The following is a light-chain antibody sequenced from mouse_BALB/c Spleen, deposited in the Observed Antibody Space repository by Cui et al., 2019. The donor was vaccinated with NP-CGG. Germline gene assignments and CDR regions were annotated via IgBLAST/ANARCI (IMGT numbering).Light chain of an antibody. CDR2: GTN. V-gene: IGLV1*01. J-gene: IGLJ1*01. CDR1: TGAVTTSNY. CDR3: ALWYSNHWV. Sequence: QAVETQDSALTTSPGETVTLTCRSSTGAVTTSNYANWVQEKPDHLFTGLIGGTNNRAPGVPARFSGSLIGDKAALTITGAQTEDEAIYFCALWYSNHWVFGGGTKLTVL.